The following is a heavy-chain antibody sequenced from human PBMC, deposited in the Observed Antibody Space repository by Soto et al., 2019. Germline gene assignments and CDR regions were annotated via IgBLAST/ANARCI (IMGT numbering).Heavy chain of an antibody. CDR2: IIPIFGTA. D-gene: IGHD6-6*01. Sequence: GASMKVSCKASGSTFSSYAISWVRQAPGQGLEWMGGIIPIFGTANYAQKFQGRVTITADESTSTAYMELSSLRSEDTAVYYCARDNGGIAARPWYNWFDTWGQGTLVTVSS. CDR1: GSTFSSYA. CDR3: ARDNGGIAARPWYNWFDT. J-gene: IGHJ5*02. V-gene: IGHV1-69*13.